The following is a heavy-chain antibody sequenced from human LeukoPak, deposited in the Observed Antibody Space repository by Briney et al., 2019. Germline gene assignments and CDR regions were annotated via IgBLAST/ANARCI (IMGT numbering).Heavy chain of an antibody. CDR3: AREMGYYYYYMDV. CDR2: ISSSSSYI. Sequence: GGSLRLSCAASGFTVSSYSMNWVRQAPGKGLEWVSSISSSSSYIYYADSVKGRFTISRDNAKNSLYLQMNSLRAEDTAVYYCAREMGYYYYYMDVWGKGTTVTVSS. D-gene: IGHD5-24*01. J-gene: IGHJ6*03. CDR1: GFTVSSYS. V-gene: IGHV3-21*01.